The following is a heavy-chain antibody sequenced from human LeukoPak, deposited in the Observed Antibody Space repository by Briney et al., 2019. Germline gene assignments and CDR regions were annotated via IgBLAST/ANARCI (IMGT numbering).Heavy chain of an antibody. CDR2: IYYSGST. V-gene: IGHV4-61*05. CDR3: ARGDTAMVFDY. CDR1: GGSISSSSYY. D-gene: IGHD5-18*01. Sequence: KPSETLSLTCTVSGGSISSSSYYWGWIRQPPGKGLEWIGYIYYSGSTNYNPSLKSQVTISVDTSKNQFSLKLSSVTAADTAVYYCARGDTAMVFDYWGQGTLVTVSS. J-gene: IGHJ4*02.